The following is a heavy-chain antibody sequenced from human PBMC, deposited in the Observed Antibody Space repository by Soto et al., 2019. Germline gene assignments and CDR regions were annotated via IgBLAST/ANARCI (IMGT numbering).Heavy chain of an antibody. V-gene: IGHV4-31*11. CDR3: PGDSHSQHPDHRWGGGYLDV. CDR1: GGSISNGGYY. D-gene: IGHD3-16*01. Sequence: QLQLQESGPGLVKPSQTLSLTCAVSGGSISNGGYYWSWIRQHPGKGLEWIGSIYFSGSTYYNPSLKSRVTISVATPKNQFSLKLSSVPAAAPAVYYCPGDSHSQHPDHRWGGGYLDVWGKVTTFTVTS. CDR2: IYFSGST. J-gene: IGHJ6*03.